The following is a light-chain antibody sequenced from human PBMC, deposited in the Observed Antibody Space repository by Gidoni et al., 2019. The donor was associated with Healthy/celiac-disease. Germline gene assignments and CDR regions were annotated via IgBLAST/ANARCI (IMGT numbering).Light chain of an antibody. CDR3: QQLNSYPLIT. CDR2: AAS. J-gene: IGKJ5*01. CDR1: QGISSY. V-gene: IGKV1-9*01. Sequence: SASVGDRVTITCRASQGISSYLAWYQQKPGKAPKLLIYAASTLQSGVPSRFSGSGCGTEFTLTNSSLQPEDFATYYCQQLNSYPLITFGQGTRLEIK.